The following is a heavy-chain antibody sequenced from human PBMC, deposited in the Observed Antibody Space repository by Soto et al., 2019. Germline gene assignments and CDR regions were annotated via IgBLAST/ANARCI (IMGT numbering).Heavy chain of an antibody. Sequence: SETLSLTCTVSGGSISSYYWSWIRQPPGKGLEWIGYIYYSGSTNYNPSLKSRVTISVDTSKNQFSLKLSSVTAADTAVYYCAIASWHLRNESFDFPRQGTMVTV. V-gene: IGHV4-59*01. CDR2: IYYSGST. J-gene: IGHJ3*01. CDR1: GGSISSYY. CDR3: AIASWHLRNESFDF. D-gene: IGHD5-12*01.